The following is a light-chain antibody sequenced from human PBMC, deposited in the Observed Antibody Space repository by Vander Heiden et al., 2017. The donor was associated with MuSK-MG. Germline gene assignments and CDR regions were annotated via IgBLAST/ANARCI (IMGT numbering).Light chain of an antibody. V-gene: IGLV2-14*01. J-gene: IGLJ1*01. CDR3: SSYTSSSTRV. Sequence: QSALTQPASVSGSPGQSITISCTGTSSDVGGYNYVSWYQQHPGKAPKLMIDDVSNRPSGVSNRFSGSKSGNTASLTISGLQAEDEADYYCSSYTSSSTRVFGTGTKVTVL. CDR1: SSDVGGYNY. CDR2: DVS.